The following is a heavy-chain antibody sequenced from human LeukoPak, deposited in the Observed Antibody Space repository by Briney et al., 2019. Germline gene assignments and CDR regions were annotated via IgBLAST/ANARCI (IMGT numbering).Heavy chain of an antibody. CDR3: ARDLSATARAYDY. D-gene: IGHD1-26*01. CDR2: IAISGTYI. CDR1: GFIISDYN. Sequence: PGGSLRLSCAASGFIISDYNMNWVRQAPGEGLEWVSFIAISGTYITYADSVKGRFTISRDNAKNSLYLQMNSLRAEDTAVYYCARDLSATARAYDYWGQGTLVTVSS. V-gene: IGHV3-21*01. J-gene: IGHJ4*02.